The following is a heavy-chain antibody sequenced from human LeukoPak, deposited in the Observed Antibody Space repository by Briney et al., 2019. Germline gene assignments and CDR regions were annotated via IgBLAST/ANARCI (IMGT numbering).Heavy chain of an antibody. J-gene: IGHJ6*03. V-gene: IGHV1-8*03. CDR3: ARGPDYYGSGREGDYYYYYMDV. CDR1: GSTFTSYD. D-gene: IGHD3-10*01. Sequence: ASGKVSCKASGSTFTSYDINWVRQATGHELEWRRWMNPNSGNTGYAQKFQGRVTITRNTSISTAYMDLSSLRSEDTAVYYCARGPDYYGSGREGDYYYYYMDVRGKGTTVTVSS. CDR2: MNPNSGNT.